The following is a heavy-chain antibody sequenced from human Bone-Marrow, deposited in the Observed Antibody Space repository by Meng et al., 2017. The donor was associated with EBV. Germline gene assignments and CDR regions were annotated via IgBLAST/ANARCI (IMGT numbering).Heavy chain of an antibody. V-gene: IGHV3-21*01. CDR1: GFTLRSYS. CDR3: ARDRTSNRFDY. D-gene: IGHD2-8*01. Sequence: EVQLEEPGGGLVKRGESLRRSCAASGFTLRSYSMNWVRLAPGKGLEWVSSISSNSIDIYYADLVKGRFTISRDNAKNSLFLQMNSLRAEDTAVYYCARDRTSNRFDYWGQGTLVTVSS. CDR2: ISSNSIDI. J-gene: IGHJ4*02.